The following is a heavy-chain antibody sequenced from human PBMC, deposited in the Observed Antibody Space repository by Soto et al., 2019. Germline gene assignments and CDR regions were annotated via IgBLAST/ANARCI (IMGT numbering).Heavy chain of an antibody. V-gene: IGHV4-61*08. CDR3: ARIPVDTAMIYWLDP. Sequence: QVQLQESGPGLVKPSETLSLTCTVSGGSVSSCDYYWSWIRQPPGKGLGWIGNIYYLGNTNYNPALTRRVTVSLDKSKTLFSLRLTSVTAADTAGYYCARIPVDTAMIYWLDPWGQGTLVTVSS. D-gene: IGHD5-18*01. CDR2: IYYLGNT. CDR1: GGSVSSCDYY. J-gene: IGHJ5*02.